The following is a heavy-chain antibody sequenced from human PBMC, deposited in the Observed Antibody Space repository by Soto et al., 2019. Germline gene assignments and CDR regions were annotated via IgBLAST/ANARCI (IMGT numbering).Heavy chain of an antibody. J-gene: IGHJ6*02. CDR3: ASGIVGATTYGMDV. D-gene: IGHD1-26*01. CDR2: INWNGGST. Sequence: GVLRLSCAASGFTFDYYGMSWVRQAPGKGLEWVSGINWNGGSTGYADSVKGRFTISRDNAKNSLYLQMNSLRAEDTALYYCASGIVGATTYGMDVWGQGTTVTVSS. V-gene: IGHV3-20*04. CDR1: GFTFDYYG.